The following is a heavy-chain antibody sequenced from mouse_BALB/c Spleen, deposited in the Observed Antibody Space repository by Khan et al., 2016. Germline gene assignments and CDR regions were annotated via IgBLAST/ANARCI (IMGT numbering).Heavy chain of an antibody. Sequence: MQLEESGPSLVKPSQTLSLTCSVTGDSITSGYWNWIRKFPGNKLEYMGYISYSGSTYYNPSLKSRISITRHTSKNQYYLQLNSVTTEDTATYYCASYDGSGSFFDYWGQGTTLTVSS. CDR2: ISYSGST. J-gene: IGHJ2*01. D-gene: IGHD3-2*01. CDR1: GDSITSGY. V-gene: IGHV3-8*02. CDR3: ASYDGSGSFFDY.